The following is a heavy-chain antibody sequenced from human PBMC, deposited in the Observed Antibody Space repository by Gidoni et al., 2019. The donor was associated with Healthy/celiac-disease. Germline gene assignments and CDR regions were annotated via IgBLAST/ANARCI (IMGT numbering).Heavy chain of an antibody. CDR2: INPNSGGT. J-gene: IGHJ4*02. Sequence: QVQLVQSGAEVKQPGASGKVSCTASGSTFTGYYMHWVRQAPGQGLEWMGWINPNSGGTNYAQKFQGRVTMTRDTSISTAYMELSRLRSDDTAVYYCARDLVGAIPRVFDYWGQGTLVTVSS. CDR1: GSTFTGYY. V-gene: IGHV1-2*02. CDR3: ARDLVGAIPRVFDY. D-gene: IGHD1-26*01.